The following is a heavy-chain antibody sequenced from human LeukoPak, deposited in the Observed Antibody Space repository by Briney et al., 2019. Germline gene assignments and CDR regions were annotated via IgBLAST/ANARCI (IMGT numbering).Heavy chain of an antibody. CDR1: GYTFTSLD. Sequence: ASVKVSCKASGYTFTSLDISWVRQANGQGLEWLGWMNPKNGNTGYAQKFRGRVTITRDTSESIAYMELSSLRSEDTAVYYCARAVGFGEFPPLYPWGQGTLVTVSS. V-gene: IGHV1-8*03. CDR2: MNPKNGNT. D-gene: IGHD3-10*01. J-gene: IGHJ5*02. CDR3: ARAVGFGEFPPLYP.